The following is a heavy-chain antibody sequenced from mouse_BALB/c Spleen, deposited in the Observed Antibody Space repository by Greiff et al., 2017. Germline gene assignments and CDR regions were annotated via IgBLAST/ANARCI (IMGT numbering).Heavy chain of an antibody. CDR2: INPSNGRT. D-gene: IGHD2-1*01. CDR3: AKLPLFYAMDY. CDR1: GYTFTSYW. Sequence: QQSCKASGYTFTSYWMHWVKQRPGQGLEWIGEINPSNGRTNYNEKFKSKATLTVDKSSSTAYMQLSSLTSEDSAVYYCAKLPLFYAMDYWGQGTSVTVSS. V-gene: IGHV1S81*02. J-gene: IGHJ4*01.